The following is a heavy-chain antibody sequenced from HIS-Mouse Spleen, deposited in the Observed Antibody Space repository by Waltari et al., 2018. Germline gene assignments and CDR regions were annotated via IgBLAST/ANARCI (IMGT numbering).Heavy chain of an antibody. Sequence: EVQLVESGGGLVQPGGSLRLSCAASGFTFSSYWMSWVREAPGKGRGWVANIKQDGSEKYYVDFVKGRFTISRDNAKNSLYLQMNSLRAEDTAVYYCARERRGPGWFDPWGQGTLVTVSS. D-gene: IGHD5-12*01. J-gene: IGHJ5*02. CDR3: ARERRGPGWFDP. V-gene: IGHV3-7*01. CDR1: GFTFSSYW. CDR2: IKQDGSEK.